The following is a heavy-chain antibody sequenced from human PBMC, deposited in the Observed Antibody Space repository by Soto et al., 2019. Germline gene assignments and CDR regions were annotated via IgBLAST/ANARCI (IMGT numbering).Heavy chain of an antibody. Sequence: EVQLLESGGGLVQPGVSLRLSCAVSGVTFSKYAMSWVRQPPGKGPEWVSAITGSGGLTYYADSVKGRFTISRDNSKNILFLQMNRLRDEDTATYYCSKGDYGGNSPYWYFDLRGRGTLVIVSS. D-gene: IGHD4-17*01. CDR2: ITGSGGLT. V-gene: IGHV3-23*01. CDR1: GVTFSKYA. J-gene: IGHJ2*01. CDR3: SKGDYGGNSPYWYFDL.